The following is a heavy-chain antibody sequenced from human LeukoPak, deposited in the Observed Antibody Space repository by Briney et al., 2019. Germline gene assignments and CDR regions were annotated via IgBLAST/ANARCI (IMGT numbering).Heavy chain of an antibody. CDR2: IYYSGST. CDR3: AREAGRYFDWSQPSYYSDY. CDR1: GGSISSYY. J-gene: IGHJ4*02. Sequence: PSETLSLTCTVSGGSISSYYWSWIRQPPGKGLEWIGYIYYSGSTNYNPSLKSRVTISVDTSKNQFSLKLSSVTAADTAVYYCAREAGRYFDWSQPSYYSDYWGQGTLVTVSS. V-gene: IGHV4-59*01. D-gene: IGHD3-9*01.